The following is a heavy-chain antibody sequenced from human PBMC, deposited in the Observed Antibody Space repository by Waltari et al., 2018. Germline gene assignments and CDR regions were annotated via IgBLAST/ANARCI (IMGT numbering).Heavy chain of an antibody. V-gene: IGHV3-48*03. CDR2: ISSGASII. D-gene: IGHD1-26*01. Sequence: EVQLVESGGGLVQPGGSLRLFCAASGFTLENSEMNWVRQAPGKGLEWVAYISSGASIIYYADSVKGRFTISRDNAKNSVYLQMSSLRAEDTAIYYCARGEGGANEYWGQGTLVTVSA. CDR1: GFTLENSE. J-gene: IGHJ4*02. CDR3: ARGEGGANEY.